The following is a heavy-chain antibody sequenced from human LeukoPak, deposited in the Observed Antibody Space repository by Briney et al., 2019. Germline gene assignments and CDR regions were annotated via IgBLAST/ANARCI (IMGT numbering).Heavy chain of an antibody. V-gene: IGHV4-34*03. CDR2: IKHSGCT. CDR3: TRMTTGHYFER. J-gene: IGHJ1*01. Sequence: SETLSLTCAVSGVSFGDYYWAWVRQTPGKGLEWIGEIKHSGCTNDNPSLKSRVTISIDTSRKQFSLKLRAVTVADAGIYYHTRMTTGHYFERWGPGALV. CDR1: GVSFGDYY. D-gene: IGHD4-17*01.